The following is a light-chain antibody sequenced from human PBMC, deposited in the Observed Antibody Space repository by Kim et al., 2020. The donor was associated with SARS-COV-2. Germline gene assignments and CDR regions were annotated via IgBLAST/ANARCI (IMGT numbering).Light chain of an antibody. J-gene: IGLJ2*01. CDR3: SAWDDSLSGHVV. CDR2: KND. V-gene: IGLV1-47*01. Sequence: YVYWYLHLPGTAPKLLIYKNDQRPAGVPDRFSGSKSGTSASLAISGLRTDDEATYYCSAWDDSLSGHVVFGGGTQLTVL. CDR1: Y.